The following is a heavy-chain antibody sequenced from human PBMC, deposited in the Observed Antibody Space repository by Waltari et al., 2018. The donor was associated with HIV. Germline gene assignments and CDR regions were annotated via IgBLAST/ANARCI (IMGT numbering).Heavy chain of an antibody. CDR2: IYSGGSR. D-gene: IGHD1-26*01. CDR3: ARDPQSSGYYGMDV. Sequence: EVQLVASGGGLIAPGGSLRVSCAASGFTITSNYMSWVRQAPGKGLEWVSVIYSGGSRYYADSVKGRFIISRDNSKNTVSPHMNSLRAEDTAVYYCARDPQSSGYYGMDVWGQGIKVTVSS. V-gene: IGHV3-53*01. CDR1: GFTITSNY. J-gene: IGHJ6*02.